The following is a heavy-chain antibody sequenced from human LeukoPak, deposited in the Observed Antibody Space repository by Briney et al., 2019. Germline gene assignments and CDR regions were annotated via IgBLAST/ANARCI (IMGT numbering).Heavy chain of an antibody. Sequence: GGSLRLSCAASDFTFRSYAMSWVRQAPGKGLEWVSGISNSGDDTYYADSVKGRFTISRGNSKNTLYLQMNSLRAEDTAVYFCAKDTWASNYGFDYWGQGALVTVSS. J-gene: IGHJ4*02. CDR2: ISNSGDDT. V-gene: IGHV3-23*01. CDR1: DFTFRSYA. CDR3: AKDTWASNYGFDY. D-gene: IGHD4-11*01.